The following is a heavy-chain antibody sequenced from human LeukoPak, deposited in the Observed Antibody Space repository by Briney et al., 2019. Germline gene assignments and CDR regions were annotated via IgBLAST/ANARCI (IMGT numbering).Heavy chain of an antibody. CDR3: ARGRGGTVVRGYLDY. Sequence: ASVKVSCKASGYTFANYDIMWVRQATGQGPEWMGWMNSNSGNTGYAQKFQGRVTMTRDTSINTAYMELHSLTSEDTAVYYCARGRGGTVVRGYLDYWGQGTLVTVSS. J-gene: IGHJ4*02. D-gene: IGHD3-10*01. V-gene: IGHV1-8*01. CDR1: GYTFANYD. CDR2: MNSNSGNT.